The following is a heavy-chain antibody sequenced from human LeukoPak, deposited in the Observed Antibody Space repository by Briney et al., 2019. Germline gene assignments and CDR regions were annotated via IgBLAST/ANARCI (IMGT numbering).Heavy chain of an antibody. D-gene: IGHD2-15*01. V-gene: IGHV1-24*01. J-gene: IGHJ3*02. Sequence: ASVKVSCKVSGYTLTELSMHWVRQAPGKGLEWMGGFGPEGGETIYAQKFQGRVTMTEDTSTDTAYMELSSLRSEDTAVYYCATGLGYCSGGSCYEGEDDAFDIWGQGTMVTVSS. CDR3: ATGLGYCSGGSCYEGEDDAFDI. CDR1: GYTLTELS. CDR2: FGPEGGET.